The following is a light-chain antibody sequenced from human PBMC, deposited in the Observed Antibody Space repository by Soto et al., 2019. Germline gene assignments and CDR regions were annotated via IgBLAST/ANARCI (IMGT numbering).Light chain of an antibody. V-gene: IGKV3-20*01. CDR3: QQYGGSPL. J-gene: IGKJ2*01. CDR1: QSVSSNY. CDR2: GAS. Sequence: ETVLTQSPGTLSLSPGERATLSCRASQSVSSNYLAWYQQKPGQAPRLLIYGASNRATGIADRFSGSGSGTDFTLTISRLEPEDFAVYYCQQYGGSPLFGQGTKLEIK.